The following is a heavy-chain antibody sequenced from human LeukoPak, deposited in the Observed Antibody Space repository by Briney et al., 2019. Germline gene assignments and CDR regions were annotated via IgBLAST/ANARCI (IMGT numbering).Heavy chain of an antibody. CDR3: ARVGQPELKYFDY. Sequence: PSETLSLTCSVSGYSISSGYEWGWIRQPPGKRLEWIGSISQSGNTYDNLSLKSRVTMSVDTARNQFSLKLSSVTAADTAVYYCARVGQPELKYFDYWGQGTLVTVSS. D-gene: IGHD1-26*01. J-gene: IGHJ4*02. CDR2: ISQSGNT. CDR1: GYSISSGYE. V-gene: IGHV4-38-2*02.